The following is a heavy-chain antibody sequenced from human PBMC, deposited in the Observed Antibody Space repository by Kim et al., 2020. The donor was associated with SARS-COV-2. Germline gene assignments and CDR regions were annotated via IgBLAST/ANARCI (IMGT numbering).Heavy chain of an antibody. CDR3: ARGQYFGSGGYFEPDNYYGMDV. D-gene: IGHD3-10*01. CDR2: INHSGST. Sequence: SETLSLTCAVYGGSFSGYYWSWVRQPPEKGLEWIGKINHSGSTNYNPSLKSRVTISVDTSKNQFSLKLKSVTAADTAVYYCARGQYFGSGGYFEPDNYYGMDVWGQGTTVTVSS. V-gene: IGHV4-34*01. CDR1: GGSFSGYY. J-gene: IGHJ6*02.